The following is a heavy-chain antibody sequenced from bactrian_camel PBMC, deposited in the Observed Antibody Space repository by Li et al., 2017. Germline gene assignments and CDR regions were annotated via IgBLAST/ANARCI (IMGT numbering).Heavy chain of an antibody. J-gene: IGHJ6*01. V-gene: IGHV3S53*01. Sequence: HVQLVESGGGSVQIGGSLTLACAASRDFDDANAEWGWFRQAPGAQCEMVASISPDGKEYYSDSVKGRFTIPRDNAKNTVYLQINSLKSEDTTLYYCATLYGGNWANPRYFGYWGQGTQVTVS. D-gene: IGHD6*01. CDR3: ATLYGGNWANPRYFGY. CDR1: RDFDDANA. CDR2: ISPDGKE.